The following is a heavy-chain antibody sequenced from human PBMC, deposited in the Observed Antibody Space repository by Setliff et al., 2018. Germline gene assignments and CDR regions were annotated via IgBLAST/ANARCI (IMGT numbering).Heavy chain of an antibody. CDR2: IGLYSGET. J-gene: IGHJ4*02. CDR1: GYTFSTHG. D-gene: IGHD6-19*01. V-gene: IGHV1-18*04. CDR3: ARARIAVAGSDLDY. Sequence: ASVKVSCKASGYTFSTHGISWVRQAPGRGLEWLAWIGLYSGETNFALNIRDGLTMTTDISTTTVYMELRGLTSDDTAVYYCARARIAVAGSDLDYWGQGTLVTVSS.